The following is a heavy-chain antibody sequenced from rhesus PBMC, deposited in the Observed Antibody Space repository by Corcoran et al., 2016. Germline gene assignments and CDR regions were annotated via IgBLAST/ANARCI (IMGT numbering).Heavy chain of an antibody. V-gene: IGHV3S5*01. CDR1: GFTFSSFA. J-gene: IGHJ4*01. D-gene: IGHD3-16*01. CDR2: ITSGGEKP. Sequence: EVQLVETGGGLVQPGGSLKLSCAASGFTFSSFAMSWVRQAPGKGLEWVPAITSGGEKPYYADSVNGRFTISGDNSKNTLSLQMNSLRAEDTAVYYCGKVTSYSGSYVDYWGQGVLVTVSS. CDR3: GKVTSYSGSYVDY.